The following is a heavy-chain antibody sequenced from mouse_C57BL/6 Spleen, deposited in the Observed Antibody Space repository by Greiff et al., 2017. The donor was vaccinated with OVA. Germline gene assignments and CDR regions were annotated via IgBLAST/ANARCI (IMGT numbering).Heavy chain of an antibody. D-gene: IGHD1-1*01. CDR3: AIDGTTVVATG. V-gene: IGHV1-74*01. CDR1: GYTFTSYW. J-gene: IGHJ2*01. CDR2: IHPSDSDT. Sequence: QVHVKQPGAELVKPGASVKVSCKASGYTFTSYWMHWVKQRPGQGLEWIGRIHPSDSDTNYNQKFKGKATLTVDKSSSTAYMQLSSLTSEDSAVYYCAIDGTTVVATGWGQGTTLTVSS.